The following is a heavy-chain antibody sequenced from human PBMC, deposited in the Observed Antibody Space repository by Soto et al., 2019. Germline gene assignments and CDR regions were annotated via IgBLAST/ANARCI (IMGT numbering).Heavy chain of an antibody. V-gene: IGHV1-46*01. Sequence: QVQLVQSGAEVKKPGASVKVSCKASGYTFTSYYMHWVRQAPGQGLEWMGIINPSGGSTSYAQKFQGRVTRNRDTSTITVYMELSSLRSEDTAVYYCARTYCGGDCFLPLDYWGQGTLVSVSS. D-gene: IGHD2-21*02. J-gene: IGHJ4*02. CDR1: GYTFTSYY. CDR3: ARTYCGGDCFLPLDY. CDR2: INPSGGST.